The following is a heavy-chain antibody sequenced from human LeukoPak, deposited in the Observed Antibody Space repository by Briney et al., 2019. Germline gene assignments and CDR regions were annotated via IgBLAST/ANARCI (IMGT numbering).Heavy chain of an antibody. Sequence: GRSLRLSCAASGFTFSSYGMHWVRQAPGKGLEWVSYISSSGSTIYYADSVKGRFTISRDNAKNSLYLQMNSLRAEDTAVYYCARERIVGATEGFDYWGQGTLVTVSS. CDR1: GFTFSSYG. CDR2: ISSSGSTI. CDR3: ARERIVGATEGFDY. J-gene: IGHJ4*02. D-gene: IGHD1-26*01. V-gene: IGHV3-48*04.